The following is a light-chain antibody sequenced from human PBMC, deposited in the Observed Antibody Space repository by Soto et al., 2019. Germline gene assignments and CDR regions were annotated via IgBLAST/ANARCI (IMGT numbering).Light chain of an antibody. J-gene: IGLJ2*01. CDR1: NIVSKD. CDR3: QLWDSSSDHPV. CDR2: YDR. V-gene: IGLV3-21*04. Sequence: YELTQPPSVSVAPGQTARITCGGNNIVSKDVHWYQQKPGRAPVLVIYYDRDRPSGIPERFSGSKSGNTATLTINRVEAGDEADYYCQLWDSSSDHPVFGGGTKLTVL.